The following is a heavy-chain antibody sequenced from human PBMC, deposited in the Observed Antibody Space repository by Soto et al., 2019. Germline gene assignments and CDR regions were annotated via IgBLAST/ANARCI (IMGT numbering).Heavy chain of an antibody. CDR1: GGTFSSYA. D-gene: IGHD6-13*01. CDR2: IIPIFGTA. V-gene: IGHV1-69*13. Sequence: GASVKVSCKASGGTFSSYAISWVRQAPGQGLERMGGIIPIFGTANYAQKFQGRVTITADESTSTAYMELSSLRSEDTAVYYCARESIAAAVFDYWGQGTLVTVSS. J-gene: IGHJ4*02. CDR3: ARESIAAAVFDY.